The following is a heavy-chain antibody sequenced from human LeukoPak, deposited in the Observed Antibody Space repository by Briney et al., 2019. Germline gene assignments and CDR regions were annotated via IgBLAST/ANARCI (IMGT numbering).Heavy chain of an antibody. D-gene: IGHD6-19*01. V-gene: IGHV3-23*01. CDR1: GFTFSSYA. J-gene: IGHJ4*02. CDR2: ISGSGGST. CDR3: AKANGVRSSGWFDY. Sequence: GGSLRHSCAASGFTFSSYAMSWVRQAPGKGLEWVSPISGSGGSTYYADSVKGRFTISRNNSKNTLYLQMNSLRAEDTAVYYCAKANGVRSSGWFDYWGQGTLVTVSS.